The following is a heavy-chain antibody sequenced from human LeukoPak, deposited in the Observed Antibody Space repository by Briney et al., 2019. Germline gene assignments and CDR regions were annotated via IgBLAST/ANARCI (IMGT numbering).Heavy chain of an antibody. J-gene: IGHJ4*02. CDR2: INNSGRT. Sequence: SETLSLTCAVYGGSFSGYYWSWIRQPPGKGLEWIGEINNSGRTNYNPSLKSRVTISVDTSKNQFSLKLSSVTAADTAVYYCASPEFAARPARSYFDYWGQGTLVTVSS. V-gene: IGHV4-34*01. CDR1: GGSFSGYY. D-gene: IGHD6-6*01. CDR3: ASPEFAARPARSYFDY.